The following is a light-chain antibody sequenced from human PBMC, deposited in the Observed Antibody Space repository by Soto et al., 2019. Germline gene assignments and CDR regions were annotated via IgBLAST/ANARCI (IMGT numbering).Light chain of an antibody. CDR3: QQYYSTLTWT. V-gene: IGKV4-1*01. J-gene: IGKJ1*01. CDR1: QSVLYSSNNKNY. Sequence: DIVMTQSPDSLAVSLGERATINCKSSQSVLYSSNNKNYLASYQPKPGQPTELLIYWASTRESGVPDRFSGSGSGTDFTLTISSLQAEDVAVCYCQQYYSTLTWTSGQGTKVEIK. CDR2: WAS.